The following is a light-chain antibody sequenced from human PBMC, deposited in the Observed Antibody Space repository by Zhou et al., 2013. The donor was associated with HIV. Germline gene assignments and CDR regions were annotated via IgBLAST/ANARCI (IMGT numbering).Light chain of an antibody. CDR1: QGVSTW. V-gene: IGKV1-12*01. Sequence: DIQMTQSPSSVSASVGDRVTIACRASQGVSTWLAWYQQKPGKAPKLLIFAASSLQSGVPSRFSGSGSGTEFTLTISSLQPDDFATYFCQQYHDFPWTFGNGTTVEVK. CDR3: QQYHDFPWT. J-gene: IGKJ1*01. CDR2: AAS.